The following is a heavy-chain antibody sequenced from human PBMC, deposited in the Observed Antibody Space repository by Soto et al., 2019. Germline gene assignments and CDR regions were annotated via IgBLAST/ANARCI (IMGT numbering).Heavy chain of an antibody. CDR1: GFTFSSYS. CDR2: ISSSSSCI. V-gene: IGHV3-21*01. J-gene: IGHJ3*02. CDR3: VRERVVGGSYYYDAFDI. D-gene: IGHD1-26*01. Sequence: GGSLRLSCAASGFTFSSYSMNWVRQAPGKGLEWVSSISSSSSCIYYADSVKGRFTISRDNAKNSLYLQMNSLRAEDTAVDYFVRERVVGGSYYYDAFDIWGHGTMVTVSS.